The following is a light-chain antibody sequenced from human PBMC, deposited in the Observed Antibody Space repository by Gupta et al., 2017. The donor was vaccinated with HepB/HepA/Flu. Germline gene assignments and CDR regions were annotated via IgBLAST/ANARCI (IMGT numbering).Light chain of an antibody. CDR2: AAS. CDR3: QQYDSYPWT. V-gene: IGKV1-8*01. J-gene: IGKJ1*01. Sequence: IRMTQSPSSFSASTGDRVTITCRASQGISSYLAWYQQKPGKAPKLLIYAASTLQSGVPSRFSGSGSGTDFTLTISCLQSEDFATYYCQQYDSYPWTFGQGTKVEIK. CDR1: QGISSY.